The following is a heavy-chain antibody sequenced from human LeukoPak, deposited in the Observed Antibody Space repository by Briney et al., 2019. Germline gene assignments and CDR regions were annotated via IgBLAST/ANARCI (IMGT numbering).Heavy chain of an antibody. CDR3: ARARHCSSSTCYGFDY. J-gene: IGHJ4*02. CDR1: GGSISSGGYY. CDR2: IYYSGST. Sequence: PSETLSLTCTVSGGSISSGGYYWSWIRQHPGKGLEWIGYIYYSGSTYYNPSLKSRVTISVDTSKNQFSLKLSSVTAADTAVYYCARARHCSSSTCYGFDYWGQGNLVSVSS. V-gene: IGHV4-31*03. D-gene: IGHD2/OR15-2a*01.